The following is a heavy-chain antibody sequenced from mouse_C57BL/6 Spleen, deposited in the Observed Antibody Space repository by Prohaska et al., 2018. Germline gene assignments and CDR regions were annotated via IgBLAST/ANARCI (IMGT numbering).Heavy chain of an antibody. CDR3: TREEDWDYFDY. CDR1: GYTFTDYE. Sequence: GAELVRPGASVTLSCKASGYTFTDYEMHWVKQTPVHGLEWIGAIDPETGGTAYNQKFKGKAILTADKSSSTAYMELRSLTSEDSAVYYCTREEDWDYFDYWGQGTTLIVSS. CDR2: IDPETGGT. V-gene: IGHV1-15*01. J-gene: IGHJ2*01. D-gene: IGHD4-1*01.